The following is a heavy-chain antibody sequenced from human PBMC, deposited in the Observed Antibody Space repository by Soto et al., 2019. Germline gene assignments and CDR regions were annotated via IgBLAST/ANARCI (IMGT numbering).Heavy chain of an antibody. CDR2: IYDSGST. D-gene: IGHD6-6*01. CDR1: GDSLKNHY. Sequence: PSETLSLTCSVSGDSLKNHYWAWIRHSPGKGLEWIGNIYDSGSTNYSPALKSRVSMSVDTSKNQFSLNLTSLTAADTAVYYCARAPKVSGSAQTRPDFWGQGSLVTVSS. V-gene: IGHV4-59*11. J-gene: IGHJ4*02. CDR3: ARAPKVSGSAQTRPDF.